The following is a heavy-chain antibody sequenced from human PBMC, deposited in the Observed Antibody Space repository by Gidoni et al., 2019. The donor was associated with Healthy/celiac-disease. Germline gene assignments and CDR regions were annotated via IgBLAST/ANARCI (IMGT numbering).Heavy chain of an antibody. CDR3: ARPALTSGIEPYYFDY. V-gene: IGHV4-34*01. J-gene: IGHJ4*02. D-gene: IGHD1-26*01. Sequence: IRQPPGKGLEWIGEINHSGSTNYNPSLKSRVTISVDTSKNQFSLKLSSVTAADTAVYYCARPALTSGIEPYYFDYWGQGTLVTVSS. CDR2: INHSGST.